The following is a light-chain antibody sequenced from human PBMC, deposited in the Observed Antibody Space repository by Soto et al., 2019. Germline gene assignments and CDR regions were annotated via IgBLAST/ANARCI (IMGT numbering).Light chain of an antibody. V-gene: IGLV2-14*01. Sequence: QSALTQPASVSGSPGQSITISCTGTSSDVGGYNFVSWYQQYPGKAPTLVIYDVSNRPSGVSNRFSGSKSGNTASLTISGVYVEDEADYYCSSYVNSVPLIFGGGTKLTVL. CDR2: DVS. CDR3: SSYVNSVPLI. J-gene: IGLJ2*01. CDR1: SSDVGGYNF.